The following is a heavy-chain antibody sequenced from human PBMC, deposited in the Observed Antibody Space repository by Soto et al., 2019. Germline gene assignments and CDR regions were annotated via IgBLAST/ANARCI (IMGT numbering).Heavy chain of an antibody. Sequence: EVQLVESGGGLAQPGGSLRLSCTTSGFTLRDHYMDWVRQAPGKGLEWIGRSRNKANSYSTEYAASVKGRFTISREDSKSSLYLQMNSLESEDTAAYYCARTRGGEGDLDYWGQGVLVIVSS. CDR3: ARTRGGEGDLDY. J-gene: IGHJ4*02. CDR2: SRNKANSYST. CDR1: GFTLRDHY. V-gene: IGHV3-72*01. D-gene: IGHD3-16*01.